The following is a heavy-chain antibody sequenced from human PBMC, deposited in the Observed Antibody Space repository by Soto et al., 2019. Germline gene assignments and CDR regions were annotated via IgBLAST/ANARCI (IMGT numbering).Heavy chain of an antibody. V-gene: IGHV4-4*02. Sequence: ASEPLCVRWGVAGGTVASSHGWSWVRQYPGRGLEWIGNVYHTGDTNFNPSLQSRVTFSVDKSNNQFSLRLTSVTAADTAVYFCAREIVTAGGNNWFDPWGQGTLVPVSS. J-gene: IGHJ5*02. CDR3: AREIVTAGGNNWFDP. CDR1: GGTVASSHG. D-gene: IGHD2-21*02. CDR2: VYHTGDT.